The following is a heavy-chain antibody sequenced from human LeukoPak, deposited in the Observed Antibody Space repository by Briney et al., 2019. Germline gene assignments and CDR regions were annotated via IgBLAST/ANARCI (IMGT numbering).Heavy chain of an antibody. V-gene: IGHV3-30*01. D-gene: IGHD3-10*01. CDR1: GFTFSSYA. CDR3: ARDRYYYGSGSSTDY. J-gene: IGHJ4*02. Sequence: PGGSLRLSCAASGFTFSSYAMHWVRQAPGKGLEWVAVISYDGSNKYYADSVKGRFTISRDNSKNTLYLQMNSLRAEDTAVYYCARDRYYYGSGSSTDYWGQGTLITVSS. CDR2: ISYDGSNK.